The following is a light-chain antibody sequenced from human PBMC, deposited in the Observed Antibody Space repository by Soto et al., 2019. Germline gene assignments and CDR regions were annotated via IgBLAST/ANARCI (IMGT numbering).Light chain of an antibody. V-gene: IGLV2-23*02. CDR1: TSDVGTYKF. CDR3: CSHAGSHVI. J-gene: IGLJ2*01. Sequence: QPASVSGSPGQSITISCTGTTSDVGTYKFVSWYQQHPGIAPKLMIYEVSERPSGVSNRFSGSKSGNTASLTISGLQAEDEADYYCCSHAGSHVIFGGGTKLTVL. CDR2: EVS.